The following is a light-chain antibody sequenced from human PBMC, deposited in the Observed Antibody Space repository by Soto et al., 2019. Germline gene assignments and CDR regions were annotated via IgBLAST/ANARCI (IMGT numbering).Light chain of an antibody. V-gene: IGLV1-40*01. Sequence: QSVLTQPPSVSGAPGQRVTISCIGSSSNIGAGYDVHWYQQLPGRAPKLLISRNSNRPSGVPDRFSASQSGASASLTISGLQPQDEADYYCQSYVTSVNGLFGCGTKQTV. J-gene: IGLJ3*02. CDR1: SSNIGAGYD. CDR2: RNS. CDR3: QSYVTSVNGL.